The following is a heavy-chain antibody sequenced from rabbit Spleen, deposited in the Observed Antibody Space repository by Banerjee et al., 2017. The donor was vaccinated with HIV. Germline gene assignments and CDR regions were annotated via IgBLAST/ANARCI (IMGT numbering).Heavy chain of an antibody. Sequence: QSPEESGGGLVQPEGSLALTCKASGFSFSSNEYMCWVRQAPGKGLEWISCIAGDRSGFTYSATWAKGRFIMSRTSSTTVTLQMTNLTAADTAIYFCARDLVAVIGWNFNLWGPGTLVTVS. J-gene: IGHJ4*01. V-gene: IGHV1S40*01. CDR3: ARDLVAVIGWNFNL. CDR1: GFSFSSNEY. CDR2: IAGDRSGFT. D-gene: IGHD1-1*01.